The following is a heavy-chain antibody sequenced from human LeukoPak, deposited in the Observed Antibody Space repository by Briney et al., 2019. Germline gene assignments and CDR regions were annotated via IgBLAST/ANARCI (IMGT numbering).Heavy chain of an antibody. CDR2: INHSGST. Sequence: SETLSLTCAVYGGSFSGYYWSWIRQPPWKGLEWIGEINHSGSTNYNPSLKSRVTISVDTSKNQFSLKLSSVTAADTAVYYCASLNWGYAPPNDYWGQGTLVTVSS. V-gene: IGHV4-34*01. CDR3: ASLNWGYAPPNDY. D-gene: IGHD7-27*01. J-gene: IGHJ4*02. CDR1: GGSFSGYY.